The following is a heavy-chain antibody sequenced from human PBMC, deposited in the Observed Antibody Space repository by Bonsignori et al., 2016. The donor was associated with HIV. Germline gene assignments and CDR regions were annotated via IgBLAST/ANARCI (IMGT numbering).Heavy chain of an antibody. CDR2: IYTSGYT. Sequence: SETLSLTCSVTGYSIISGSYYWSWIRQPAGKGLEWIGRIYTSGYTNYNVSLKSRVTISVDTSKNQFSLKLSSVTAADTAVYYCARTYHDFWSGYYSGRAAHDYLDYWGQGTLVTVSS. CDR3: ARTYHDFWSGYYSGRAAHDYLDY. D-gene: IGHD3-3*01. J-gene: IGHJ4*02. CDR1: GYSIISGSYY. V-gene: IGHV4-61*02.